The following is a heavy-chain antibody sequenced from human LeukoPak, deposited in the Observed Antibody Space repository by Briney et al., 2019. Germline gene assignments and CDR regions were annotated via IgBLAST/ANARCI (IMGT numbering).Heavy chain of an antibody. Sequence: ASVTVSCKASGYTFTSYDINWVRQATGQGLEWMGWMNPNSGNTGYAQKFQGRVTMTRNTSISTAYMELSSLRSEDTAVYYCASKPHNSQDTAIDYWGQGTLVTVSS. J-gene: IGHJ4*02. D-gene: IGHD1-1*01. V-gene: IGHV1-8*01. CDR3: ASKPHNSQDTAIDY. CDR1: GYTFTSYD. CDR2: MNPNSGNT.